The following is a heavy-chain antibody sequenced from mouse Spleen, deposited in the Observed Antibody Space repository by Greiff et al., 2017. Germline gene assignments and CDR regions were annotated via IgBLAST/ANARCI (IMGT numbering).Heavy chain of an antibody. V-gene: IGHV3-1*01. J-gene: IGHJ2*01. CDR1: GYSITSGYD. CDR3: AREGTTAFDY. CDR2: ISYSGST. Sequence: EVQLVESGPGMVKPSQSLSLTCTVTGYSITSGYDWHWIRHFPGNKLEWMGYISYSGSTNYNPSLKSRISITHDTSKNHFFLKLNSVTTEDTATYYCAREGTTAFDYWGQGTTLTVSS. D-gene: IGHD1-2*01.